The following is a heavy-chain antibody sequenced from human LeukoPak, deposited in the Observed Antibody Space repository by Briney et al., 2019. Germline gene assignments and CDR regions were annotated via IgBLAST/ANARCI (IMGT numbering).Heavy chain of an antibody. CDR3: ARDKVGGVVAASPFDP. Sequence: GGSLRLSCAASGFTFSSYWMSWVRQAPGKGLEWVANIKQGGSEKYYVDSVKGRFTISRDNAKNSLYLQMSSLRAEDTAVYYCARDKVGGVVAASPFDPWGQGTLVTVSS. D-gene: IGHD2-15*01. CDR1: GFTFSSYW. J-gene: IGHJ5*02. V-gene: IGHV3-7*01. CDR2: IKQGGSEK.